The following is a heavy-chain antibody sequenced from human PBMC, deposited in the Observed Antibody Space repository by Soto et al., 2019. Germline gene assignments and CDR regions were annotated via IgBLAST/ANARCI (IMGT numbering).Heavy chain of an antibody. D-gene: IGHD1-26*01. CDR3: AREGGGYRFDY. J-gene: IGHJ4*02. CDR2: IFYSGNT. V-gene: IGHV4-59*01. CDR1: SGANRAYY. Sequence: SATLSLTCTVSSGANRAYYWRWIRQPPGKGLEWIGYIFYSGNTKYNPLLTCRLSISVDPSKNQLSLKLSSVTAADTAIYYCAREGGGYRFDYWGQG.